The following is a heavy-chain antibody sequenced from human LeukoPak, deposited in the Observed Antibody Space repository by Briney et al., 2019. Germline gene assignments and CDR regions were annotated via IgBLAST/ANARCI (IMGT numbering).Heavy chain of an antibody. J-gene: IGHJ5*02. CDR1: GYTFTSYD. V-gene: IGHV1-8*03. CDR2: MNPNSGNT. Sequence: ASVKVSCKASGYTFTSYDINWVRQATGQGLEWMGWMNPNSGNTGYAQKFQGRVTITRNTSISTAYMELSSLRSEDTAVYYCARALGTGGWFDPWGQGTLVTVSS. CDR3: ARALGTGGWFDP. D-gene: IGHD7-27*01.